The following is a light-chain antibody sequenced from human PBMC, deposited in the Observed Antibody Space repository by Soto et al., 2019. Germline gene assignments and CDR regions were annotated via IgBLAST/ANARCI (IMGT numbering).Light chain of an antibody. CDR3: QSYDSSLSGSRV. Sequence: QSVLTQPPSVSGAPGQRVTISCTGSSSNIGAGYDVHWYQQLPGTAPKLLIYGNSNRPSGVPDRVSGSKSGTSASLAITGLQAEYEAEYYCQSYDSSLSGSRVFVGGTKLTVL. CDR1: SSNIGAGYD. CDR2: GNS. J-gene: IGLJ3*02. V-gene: IGLV1-40*01.